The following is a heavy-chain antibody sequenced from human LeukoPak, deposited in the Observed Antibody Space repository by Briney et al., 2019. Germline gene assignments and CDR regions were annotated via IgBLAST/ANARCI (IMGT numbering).Heavy chain of an antibody. J-gene: IGHJ4*02. CDR1: GGSISSSSYY. CDR3: ARGRYLPLYFDY. D-gene: IGHD3-16*02. Sequence: SETLSLTCTVSGGSISSSSYYWGWIRQPPGRGLEWIGSIYYSGSTYYNPSLKSRVTISVDTSKNQFSLKLSSVTAADTAVYYCARGRYLPLYFDYWGQGTLVTVSS. CDR2: IYYSGST. V-gene: IGHV4-39*07.